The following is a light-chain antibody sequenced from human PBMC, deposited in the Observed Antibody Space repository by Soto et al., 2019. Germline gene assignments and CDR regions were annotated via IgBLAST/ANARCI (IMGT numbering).Light chain of an antibody. CDR2: DAS. CDR3: QQYGSSPFT. V-gene: IGKV3-20*01. J-gene: IGKJ3*01. Sequence: EVVLTQSPGTLSLSPGERATLSCRASQSVSSSYLAWYQQKPGQAPRLLIYDASNRATGIPDRFSGGGSGTDFTLTVSRLETEDFAVYYCQQYGSSPFTVGPGTKVDIK. CDR1: QSVSSSY.